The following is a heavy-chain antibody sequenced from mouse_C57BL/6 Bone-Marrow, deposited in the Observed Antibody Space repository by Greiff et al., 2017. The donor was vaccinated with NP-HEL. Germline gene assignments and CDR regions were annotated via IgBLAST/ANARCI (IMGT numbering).Heavy chain of an antibody. CDR1: GFNFKNTY. CDR3: AREGLYDYDGVAY. Sequence: VQLQQSVAELVRPGASVKLSCTASGFNFKNTYMHWVKQRPDQGLEWIGRIDPANGNTKYAPKFKGKATLTADTSSSTAYLQLSSLTSEDTAVYYCAREGLYDYDGVAYWGQGTTLTVSA. J-gene: IGHJ2*01. V-gene: IGHV14-3*01. D-gene: IGHD2-4*01. CDR2: IDPANGNT.